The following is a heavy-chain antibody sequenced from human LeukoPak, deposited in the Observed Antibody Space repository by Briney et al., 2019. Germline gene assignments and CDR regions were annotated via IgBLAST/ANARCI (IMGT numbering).Heavy chain of an antibody. J-gene: IGHJ3*01. CDR3: TRGGGAFEV. CDR1: GGSVSSNSAA. V-gene: IGHV6-1*01. CDR2: TYYRSKWFN. Sequence: SQTLSLTCAISGGSVSSNSAAWNWIRQSPSSGLEWLGRTYYRSKWFNAYAPSVKGRIIINPDLSKNQFSLQLNSMTPEDTAVYYCTRGGGAFEVWGQGTTVTAS.